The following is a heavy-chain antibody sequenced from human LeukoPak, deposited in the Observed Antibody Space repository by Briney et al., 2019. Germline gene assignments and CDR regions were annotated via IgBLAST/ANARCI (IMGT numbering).Heavy chain of an antibody. D-gene: IGHD2-15*01. CDR3: ARAGYCSGGSCYPYYYYYYMDV. CDR1: GYTFTSYG. J-gene: IGHJ6*03. CDR2: ISGHNDDT. V-gene: IGHV1-18*01. Sequence: GASVKVSRKASGYTFTSYGISWVRQAPGQGLEWMGWISGHNDDTNYAQRLQGRVTMTTDTSTSTAYMELRSLRSDDTAVYYCARAGYCSGGSCYPYYYYYYMDVWGKGTTVTVSS.